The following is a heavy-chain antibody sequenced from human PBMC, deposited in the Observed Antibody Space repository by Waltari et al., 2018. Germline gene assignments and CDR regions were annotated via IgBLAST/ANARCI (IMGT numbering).Heavy chain of an antibody. CDR3: ASRGMLHFDHRFDY. Sequence: QVQLQESGPGLVKPSETLSLTCTVSGGSISSYYWSWIRQPPGKGLEWIGYSYYSGSTNYNPSLKSRVTISVDTSKNQFSLKLSSVTAADTAVYYCASRGMLHFDHRFDYWGQGTLVTVSS. CDR1: GGSISSYY. V-gene: IGHV4-59*01. D-gene: IGHD3-9*01. CDR2: SYYSGST. J-gene: IGHJ4*02.